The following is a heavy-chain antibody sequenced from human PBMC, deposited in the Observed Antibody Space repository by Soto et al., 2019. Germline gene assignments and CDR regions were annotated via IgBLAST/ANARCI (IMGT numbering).Heavy chain of an antibody. D-gene: IGHD6-6*01. V-gene: IGHV3-74*01. J-gene: IGHJ6*02. Sequence: GGSLRLSCAASGFTFSSYWMHWVRQAPGKGLVWVSRINSDGSSTSYADSVKGRFTISRDNAKNTLYLQMNSLRAEDTAVYYCARDMPAARPFYYYGMDVWGQGTTVTVSS. CDR3: ARDMPAARPFYYYGMDV. CDR1: GFTFSSYW. CDR2: INSDGSST.